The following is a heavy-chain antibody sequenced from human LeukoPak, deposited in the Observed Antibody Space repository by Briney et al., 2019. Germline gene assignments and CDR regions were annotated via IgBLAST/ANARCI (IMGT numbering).Heavy chain of an antibody. CDR1: GGSISSYY. Sequence: PSETLSLTCTVSGGSISSYYWSWIRQPPGKGLEWTGYIYYSGSTNYNPSLKSRVTISVDTSKNQFSLKLSSVTAADTAVYYCARSSYVLRFLEWLLPDRAFDYWGQGTLVTVSS. D-gene: IGHD3-3*01. J-gene: IGHJ4*02. V-gene: IGHV4-59*08. CDR3: ARSSYVLRFLEWLLPDRAFDY. CDR2: IYYSGST.